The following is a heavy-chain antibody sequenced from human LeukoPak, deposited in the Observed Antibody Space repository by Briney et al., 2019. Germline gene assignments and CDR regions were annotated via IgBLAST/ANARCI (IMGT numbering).Heavy chain of an antibody. Sequence: SETLSLTCTVSGGSISSYYWSWIRQPPGKGLEWIGYIYYSGSTNYYPSLKSRVTISVDTSKNQFSLKLSSVTAADTAVYYCARKGGKIAAAGLFDYWGQGTLVTVSS. CDR1: GGSISSYY. D-gene: IGHD6-13*01. CDR2: IYYSGST. J-gene: IGHJ4*02. V-gene: IGHV4-59*01. CDR3: ARKGGKIAAAGLFDY.